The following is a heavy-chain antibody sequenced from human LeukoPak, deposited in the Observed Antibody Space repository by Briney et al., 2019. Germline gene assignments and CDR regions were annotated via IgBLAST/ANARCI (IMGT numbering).Heavy chain of an antibody. D-gene: IGHD2-8*02. CDR1: GSTFSSFA. Sequence: PGGSLRLSCAASGSTFSSFAMSWVRQAPGKGLEWVSTISGSGTGTYYADSVKGRFTISRDNSKSTLYLQMNSVRAEDTAVYYCAKKGFKGYCTGDSCDNEYWGQGTLVTVSS. V-gene: IGHV3-23*01. J-gene: IGHJ4*02. CDR3: AKKGFKGYCTGDSCDNEY. CDR2: ISGSGTGT.